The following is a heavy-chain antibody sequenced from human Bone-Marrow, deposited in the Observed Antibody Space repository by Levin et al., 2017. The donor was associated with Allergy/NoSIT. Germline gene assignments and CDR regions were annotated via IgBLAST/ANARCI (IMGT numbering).Heavy chain of an antibody. CDR3: ARMVRGFFGPAYFDL. J-gene: IGHJ2*01. V-gene: IGHV4-30-2*01. D-gene: IGHD2-21*01. Sequence: LRLSCAVSGGSISSGDFSWSWLRQPPGKGLEWVGYIFPNGGSLNNPSLDSRLTISIDRSKNHFSLKLDSLTAADTALYYCARMVRGFFGPAYFDLWGRGTLVTVSS. CDR1: GGSISSGDFS. CDR2: IFPNGGS.